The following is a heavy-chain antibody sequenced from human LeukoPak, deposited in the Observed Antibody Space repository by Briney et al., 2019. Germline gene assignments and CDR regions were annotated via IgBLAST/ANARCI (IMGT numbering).Heavy chain of an antibody. D-gene: IGHD2-15*01. Sequence: SETLSLTCTVSGGSLSSYYWNWIRQPPGKGLEWIGYIYYSGSTNYNPSLKSRVTISVDTSKNQFSLKLSSVTTAETAVYYCARQIVVVPAALYWFDPWGQGTLVTVSS. V-gene: IGHV4-59*08. J-gene: IGHJ5*02. CDR3: ARQIVVVPAALYWFDP. CDR1: GGSLSSYY. CDR2: IYYSGST.